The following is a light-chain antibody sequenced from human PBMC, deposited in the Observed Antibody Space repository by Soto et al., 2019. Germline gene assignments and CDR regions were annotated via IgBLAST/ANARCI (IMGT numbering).Light chain of an antibody. CDR1: QSVSSN. CDR3: QQYNNWPGT. CDR2: GAS. J-gene: IGKJ1*01. V-gene: IGKV3-15*01. Sequence: EIVMTQSPATLSVSPGERATLSCRASQSVSSNLAWYQQKPGQAPMLLIYGASTRATGIPARFSGSGSGTDFNLTISSLQSEDFAVYYCQQYNNWPGTFGQGTKVDIK.